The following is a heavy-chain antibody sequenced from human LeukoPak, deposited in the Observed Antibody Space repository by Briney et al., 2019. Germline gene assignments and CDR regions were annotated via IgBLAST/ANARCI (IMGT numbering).Heavy chain of an antibody. CDR1: GGTFSSYT. D-gene: IGHD4-17*01. V-gene: IGHV1-69*04. CDR3: ARDNRESYYGDLLFDY. J-gene: IGHJ4*02. Sequence: LVKVSCKASGGTFSSYTISWVRQAPGQGLEWMGRIIPILGIANYAQKFQGRVTITADKSTSTAYMELSSLRSEDTAVYYCARDNRESYYGDLLFDYWGQGTLVTVSS. CDR2: IIPILGIA.